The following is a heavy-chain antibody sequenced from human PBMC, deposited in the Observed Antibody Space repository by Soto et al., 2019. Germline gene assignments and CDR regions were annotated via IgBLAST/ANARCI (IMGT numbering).Heavy chain of an antibody. V-gene: IGHV3-23*01. D-gene: IGHD6-13*01. CDR2: ISGSGGST. CDR3: AKDHEYSSSSLSSHNWFDP. Sequence: EVQLLESGGGLVQPGGSLRLSCAASGFTFSSYAMSWVRQAPGKGLEWVSAISGSGGSTYYADSVKGRFTISRDNSKNTLYLQMNSLRAEDTAVYYCAKDHEYSSSSLSSHNWFDPWGQGILVNVAS. CDR1: GFTFSSYA. J-gene: IGHJ5*02.